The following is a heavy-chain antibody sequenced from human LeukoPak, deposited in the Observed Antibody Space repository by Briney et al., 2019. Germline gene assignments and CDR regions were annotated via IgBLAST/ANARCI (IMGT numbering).Heavy chain of an antibody. CDR2: ISAYNGNT. D-gene: IGHD4-17*01. CDR3: ARDNLARAVTTDY. J-gene: IGHJ4*02. CDR1: GYTFTSYD. V-gene: IGHV1-18*01. Sequence: ASVKVSCKASGYTFTSYDISWVRQAPGQGLEWMGWISAYNGNTNYAQKLQGRVTMTTDTSTSTAYVELRSLRSDDTAVYYCARDNLARAVTTDYWGQGTLVTVSS.